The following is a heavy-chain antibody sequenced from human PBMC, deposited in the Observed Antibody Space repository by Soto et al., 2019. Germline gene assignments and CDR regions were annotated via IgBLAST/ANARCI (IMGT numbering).Heavy chain of an antibody. V-gene: IGHV1-2*02. CDR3: ARGPKQTPRHSNSWFVPDC. J-gene: IGHJ4*02. Sequence: QLHLVQSGAEVKKPGASVRVSCKASGYTFPDYYIHWVRQAPGQGLEWMGWINPKSGVTNSAQKLQGRITMTRDTSITTAYLELSSLRSDDTAVYYCARGPKQTPRHSNSWFVPDCWGQGSLVTVSS. D-gene: IGHD6-13*01. CDR2: INPKSGVT. CDR1: GYTFPDYY.